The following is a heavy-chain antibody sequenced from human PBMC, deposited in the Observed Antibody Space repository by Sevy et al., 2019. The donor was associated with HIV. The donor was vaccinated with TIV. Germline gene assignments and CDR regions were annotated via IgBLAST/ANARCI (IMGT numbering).Heavy chain of an antibody. CDR3: ARINVNYGDYVFDY. V-gene: IGHV2-70*11. Sequence: SGTTLVNPTQTLTLTCSFSGFSLTSNAMCVTWIRQPPGKALEWLARIDWDDDEYYTASLKTRLTISKDTSKNQVVLTMTNMDPVDTATYYCARINVNYGDYVFDYWGQGILVTVSS. J-gene: IGHJ4*02. CDR2: IDWDDDE. D-gene: IGHD4-17*01. CDR1: GFSLTSNAMC.